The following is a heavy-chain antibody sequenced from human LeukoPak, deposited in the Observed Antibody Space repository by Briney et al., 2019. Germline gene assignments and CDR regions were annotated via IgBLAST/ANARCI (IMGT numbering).Heavy chain of an antibody. Sequence: GGSLRLSCAASGFTFSSYSMNWVRQAPGKGLEWVSSTSSSSSYIYYADSVKGRFTISRDNAKNSLYLQMNSLRPEDTAVYYCARELRLQTYYFDFWGQGTLVTVSS. CDR1: GFTFSSYS. CDR2: TSSSSSYI. CDR3: ARELRLQTYYFDF. J-gene: IGHJ4*02. D-gene: IGHD5-24*01. V-gene: IGHV3-21*01.